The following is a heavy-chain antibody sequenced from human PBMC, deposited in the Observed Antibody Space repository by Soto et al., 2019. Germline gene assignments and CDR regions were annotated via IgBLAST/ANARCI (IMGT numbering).Heavy chain of an antibody. CDR2: INPSGGST. Sequence: GASVKVSCKASGYTFTSYYMHWLRQAPGQGLEWMGIINPSGGSTSYAQKFQGRVTMTRDTSTSTVYMELSSLRSEDTAVYYCAREVTMVEHGMDVWGQGTTVTVSS. J-gene: IGHJ6*02. CDR1: GYTFTSYY. V-gene: IGHV1-46*01. CDR3: AREVTMVEHGMDV. D-gene: IGHD3-10*01.